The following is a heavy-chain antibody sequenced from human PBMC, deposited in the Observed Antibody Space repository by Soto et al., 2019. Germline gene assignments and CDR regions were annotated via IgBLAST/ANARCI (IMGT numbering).Heavy chain of an antibody. CDR2: ISTSGGST. V-gene: IGHV3-23*01. J-gene: IGHJ3*02. D-gene: IGHD4-17*01. CDR1: GFTFTSYA. CDR3: AKDPNGNYVGAFDM. Sequence: EVQLLESGGGLVQPGGSLRLSCIASGFTFTSYAMNWVRQAPGKGPECVSGISTSGGSTYYAASVKGRFTISRDNSKNTLYLQMSSLRADDTALYYCAKDPNGNYVGAFDMRGQGTMVTVSS.